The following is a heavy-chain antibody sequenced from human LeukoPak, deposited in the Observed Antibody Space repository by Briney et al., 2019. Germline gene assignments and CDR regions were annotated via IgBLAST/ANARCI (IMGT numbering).Heavy chain of an antibody. D-gene: IGHD3-9*01. CDR2: ISAYNGNT. J-gene: IGHJ4*02. Sequence: ASVKVSCKASGDTFTNYGISWVRQAPGQGLEWMGWISAYNGNTYYPQKFQGRVTMTRNTSISTAYMELSSLRSEDTAVYYCARGLPARYDILTHDYWGQGTLVTVSS. CDR1: GDTFTNYG. CDR3: ARGLPARYDILTHDY. V-gene: IGHV1-18*01.